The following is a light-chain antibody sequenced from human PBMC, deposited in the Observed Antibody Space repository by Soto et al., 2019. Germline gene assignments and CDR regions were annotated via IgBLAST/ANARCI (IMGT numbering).Light chain of an antibody. Sequence: SYELTQPLSVSVALGQTARITCGGNNIGSKNVHWYQLNPGQAPVLVIYRDTNRPSGIPERFSGSNSGNTATLAISGAQVGDDADYYCQVWYSSTVVFGGGTKLTVL. CDR3: QVWYSSTVV. J-gene: IGLJ3*02. CDR1: NIGSKN. V-gene: IGLV3-9*01. CDR2: RDT.